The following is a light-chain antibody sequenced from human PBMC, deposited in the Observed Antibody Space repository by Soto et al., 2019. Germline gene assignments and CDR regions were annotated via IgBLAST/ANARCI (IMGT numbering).Light chain of an antibody. CDR1: QSVSSTY. CDR3: QHYGSLVLT. Sequence: EIVLTQSPGTLSLSPGERATLSCRAGQSVSSTYLAWYQQKPGQAPRLLIYGASSRATGIPDRFSGSGSGIDFTLTISRLEPEDFAVYYCQHYGSLVLTFGGGTKVEIK. CDR2: GAS. J-gene: IGKJ4*01. V-gene: IGKV3-20*01.